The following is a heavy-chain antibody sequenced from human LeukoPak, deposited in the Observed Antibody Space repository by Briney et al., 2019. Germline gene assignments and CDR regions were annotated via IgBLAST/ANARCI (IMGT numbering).Heavy chain of an antibody. V-gene: IGHV3-73*01. CDR3: TTRRPDAFDI. Sequence: GGSLRLSCAASGFTFSGSAMHWGRQASGKGLEWVGRIRSKANSYATAYAASVKGRFTISRDDSKNTAYLQMNSLKTEGTAVYYCTTRRPDAFDIWGQGTMVTVSS. CDR1: GFTFSGSA. J-gene: IGHJ3*02. CDR2: IRSKANSYAT.